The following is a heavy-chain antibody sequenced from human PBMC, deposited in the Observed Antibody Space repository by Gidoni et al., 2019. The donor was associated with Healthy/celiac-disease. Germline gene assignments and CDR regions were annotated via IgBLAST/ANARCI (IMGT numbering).Heavy chain of an antibody. Sequence: QLQLQESGPGLVKPSETLSLTCPVSGGSFSSSSYYWGWIRQPPGKGLEWIGSIYYSGSTYYNPSLKSRVTISVDTSKNQFSLKLSSVTAADTAVYYCARLYPHIETYLVDYWGQGTLGTVSS. J-gene: IGHJ4*02. CDR2: IYYSGST. D-gene: IGHD1-26*01. CDR1: GGSFSSSSYY. V-gene: IGHV4-39*01. CDR3: ARLYPHIETYLVDY.